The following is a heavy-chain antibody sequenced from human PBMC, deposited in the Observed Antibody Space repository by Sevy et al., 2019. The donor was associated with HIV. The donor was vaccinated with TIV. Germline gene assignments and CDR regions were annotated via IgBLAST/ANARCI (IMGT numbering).Heavy chain of an antibody. CDR3: AREMFSGGSCYSLDF. CDR1: GFTFSSYW. D-gene: IGHD2-15*01. J-gene: IGHJ4*02. CDR2: IKQDGSEK. V-gene: IGHV3-7*01. Sequence: GGSLRLSCAVSGFTFSSYWMSWVRHAPGKGLEWVGNIKQDGSEKYYVDSVKGRFTISRDNAKNSLYLQMNSLRVEDTAVYYCAREMFSGGSCYSLDFWGQGTLVTVSS.